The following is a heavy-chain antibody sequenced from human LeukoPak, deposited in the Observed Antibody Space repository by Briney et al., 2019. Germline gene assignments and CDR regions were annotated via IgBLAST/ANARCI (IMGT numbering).Heavy chain of an antibody. CDR3: ARDESAMGDFDY. CDR2: ISSSSSYI. D-gene: IGHD5-18*01. J-gene: IGHJ4*02. Sequence: GGSLRLSCAASGFTFSSYSMNWVRQAPGKGLEWVSSISSSSSYIYYADSVKGRFTISRDNAKNSLYLQMNSLRAEDTAVYYCARDESAMGDFDYWGQGTLVTVSS. CDR1: GFTFSSYS. V-gene: IGHV3-21*01.